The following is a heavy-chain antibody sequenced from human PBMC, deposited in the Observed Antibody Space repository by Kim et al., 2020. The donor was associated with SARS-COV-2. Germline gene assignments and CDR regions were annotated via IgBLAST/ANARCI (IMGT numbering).Heavy chain of an antibody. D-gene: IGHD6-19*01. J-gene: IGHJ4*02. V-gene: IGHV3-11*03. Sequence: ADSVKGRFTISRDNAKNSLYLQMNSLRAEDTAVYYCARYGPVAGTAYFDYWGQGTLVTVSS. CDR3: ARYGPVAGTAYFDY.